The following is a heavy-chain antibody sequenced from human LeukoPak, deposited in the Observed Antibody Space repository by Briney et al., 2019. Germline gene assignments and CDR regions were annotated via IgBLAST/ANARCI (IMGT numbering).Heavy chain of an antibody. CDR2: INPSGGST. Sequence: ASVKVSCKASGYTFTTYDINWVRQATGQGLEWMGIINPSGGSTSYAQKFQGRVTMTRDTSTSTVYMELSSLRSEDTAVYYCARARSIAAPFDPWGQGTLVTVSS. V-gene: IGHV1-46*01. J-gene: IGHJ5*02. D-gene: IGHD6-6*01. CDR1: GYTFTTYD. CDR3: ARARSIAAPFDP.